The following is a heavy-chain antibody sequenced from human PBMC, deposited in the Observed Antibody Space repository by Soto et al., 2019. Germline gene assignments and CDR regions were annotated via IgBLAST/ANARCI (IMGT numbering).Heavy chain of an antibody. CDR3: AADKAVAAAGWWV. CDR1: GYTLTELS. D-gene: IGHD2-15*01. V-gene: IGHV1-24*01. CDR2: FDPEDGET. Sequence: QVQLVQSGAEVKKPGASVKVSCKVSGYTLTELSMHWVRQPPGKGLEWMGGFDPEDGETIYAQKFQGRVTITEHTSTATASRAWSTLRSGDTAVISCAADKAVAAAGWWVWGQGTLVTVSS. J-gene: IGHJ4*02.